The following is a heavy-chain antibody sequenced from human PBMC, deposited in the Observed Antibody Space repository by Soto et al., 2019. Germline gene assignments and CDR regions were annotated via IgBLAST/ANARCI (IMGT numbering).Heavy chain of an antibody. D-gene: IGHD6-13*01. CDR2: LSAYDGNT. Sequence: QVQLVQSGPEVKKPGASVKVSCKTSGYTFNSYGVSWVRQAPGQGLEWMGWLSAYDGNTNYAQNLQDRVTMTTYTSTSTADMELRSLRSDDTAVYYCARDSRKAAAGNGAYGGQGTLVAVSS. CDR1: GYTFNSYG. CDR3: ARDSRKAAAGNGAY. J-gene: IGHJ4*02. V-gene: IGHV1-18*04.